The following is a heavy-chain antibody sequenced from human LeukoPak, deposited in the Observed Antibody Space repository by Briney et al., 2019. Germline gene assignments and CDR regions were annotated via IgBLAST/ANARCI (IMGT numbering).Heavy chain of an antibody. V-gene: IGHV3-15*01. CDR1: GFTFNTAW. CDR3: ATGGHYFGA. CDR2: IKTKTDGWTA. D-gene: IGHD3-10*01. Sequence: GGSLRLSCAASGFTFNTAWMSWVRQAPGKGLEWVGRIKTKTDGWTAEYAAPVKGRFTISRDDSKNTLYLQMDSLKTEDTAVYHCATGGHYFGAWGQGSLVTVSA. J-gene: IGHJ4*02.